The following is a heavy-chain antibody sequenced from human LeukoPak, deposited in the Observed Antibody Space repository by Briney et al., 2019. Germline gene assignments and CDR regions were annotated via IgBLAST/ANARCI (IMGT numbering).Heavy chain of an antibody. D-gene: IGHD6-19*01. CDR1: GYTFTSYD. J-gene: IGHJ4*02. V-gene: IGHV1-8*03. CDR3: ARDLGSSGWYQRGLDY. CDR2: MNPNSGNT. Sequence: ASVKVSCKASGYTFTSYDINWVRQATGQGLEWMGWMNPNSGNTGYAQKFQGRVTITRNTSISTAYMELSSLRSEDTAVYYCARDLGSSGWYQRGLDYWGQGTLVTVSS.